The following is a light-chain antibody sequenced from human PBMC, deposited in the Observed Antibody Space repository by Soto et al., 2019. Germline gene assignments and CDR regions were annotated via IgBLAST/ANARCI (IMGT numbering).Light chain of an antibody. Sequence: QSSLTQPPAASGTPGQRVTIPCSGSSSNFGNNYVYWYQQFPGTAPKLLIYRDNQRPSGVPDRFSGSKSGTSASLAISGLRSEEGAVYYCEGGEGSLSGWVWGGGTKVTVL. CDR3: EGGEGSLSGWV. CDR2: RDN. CDR1: SSNFGNNY. V-gene: IGLV1-47*01. J-gene: IGLJ3*02.